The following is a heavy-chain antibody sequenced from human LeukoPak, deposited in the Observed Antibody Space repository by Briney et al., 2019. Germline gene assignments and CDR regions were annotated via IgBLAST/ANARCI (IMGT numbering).Heavy chain of an antibody. Sequence: SETLSLTCSVSGVSITSYYWNWIRQPPGKGLEWIGYIYDSGSNNYNPSLKSRVTISVDTSKNQFSLKLRSVTAADTAVYYCARVDSAVAIDYWGQGILVTVS. J-gene: IGHJ4*02. CDR1: GVSITSYY. CDR2: IYDSGSN. V-gene: IGHV4-59*01. D-gene: IGHD6-19*01. CDR3: ARVDSAVAIDY.